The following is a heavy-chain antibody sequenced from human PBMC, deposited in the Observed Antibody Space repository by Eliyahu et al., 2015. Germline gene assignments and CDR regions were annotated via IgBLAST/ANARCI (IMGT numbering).Heavy chain of an antibody. CDR2: XNHSGST. V-gene: IGHV4-34*01. J-gene: IGHJ5*02. CDR3: AGSWGYYYDSSGYYYWFDP. Sequence: QVQLQQWGAGLLKPSETLSLTCAVYGGSFXXYXWXWIRQPPGKGLEWIGEXNHSGSTNYNPSLKSRVTISVDTSKNQFSLKLSSVTAADTAVYYCAGSWGYYYDSSGYYYWFDPWGQGTLVTVSS. D-gene: IGHD3-22*01. CDR1: GGSFXXYX.